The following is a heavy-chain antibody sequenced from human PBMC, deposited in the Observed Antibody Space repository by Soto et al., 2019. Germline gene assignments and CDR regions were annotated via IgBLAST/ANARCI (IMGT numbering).Heavy chain of an antibody. CDR3: ARGGFLEWLSPYFDY. CDR2: INPNSGGT. Sequence: ASVKVSCKASGYTFTGYYMHWVRQAPGQGLEWMGWINPNSGGTNYAQKFQGRVTMTRDTSISTAYMELSRLRSDDTAVYYCARGGFLEWLSPYFDYWGQGTLVTVSS. J-gene: IGHJ4*02. CDR1: GYTFTGYY. V-gene: IGHV1-2*02. D-gene: IGHD3-3*01.